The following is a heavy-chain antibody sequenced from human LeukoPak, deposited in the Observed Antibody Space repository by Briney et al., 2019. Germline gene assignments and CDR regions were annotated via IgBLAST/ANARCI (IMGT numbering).Heavy chain of an antibody. CDR2: IYSSGSA. V-gene: IGHV4-39*01. CDR3: AKSGGYCLIDY. CDR1: GASVSGSNYY. D-gene: IGHD1-26*01. J-gene: IGHJ4*02. Sequence: PSETLSLTCAVSGASVSGSNYYWGWIRQPPGKGLEWIGNIYSSGSAYYNASLQSRVTISIDTSKNQFSLRLNSVTAADTAMYYCAKSGGYCLIDYWGQGTRVTVSS.